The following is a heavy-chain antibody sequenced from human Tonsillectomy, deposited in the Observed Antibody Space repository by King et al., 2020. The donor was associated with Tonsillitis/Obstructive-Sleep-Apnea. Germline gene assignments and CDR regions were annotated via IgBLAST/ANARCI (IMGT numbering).Heavy chain of an antibody. J-gene: IGHJ6*03. CDR2: IYYNGDT. Sequence: VQLQESGPGLVKPSETLSLTCSVSGGSVSSRDYYWGWIRQPPGKGLEWIASIYYNGDTYYNPALESRVTISVDTSKNQFSLKLSSVTAADTSVYYCARHAHDLNSYYYMDVWGTGTKVTVSS. CDR3: ARHAHDLNSYYYMDV. V-gene: IGHV4-39*01. CDR1: GGSVSSRDYY. D-gene: IGHD2-21*02.